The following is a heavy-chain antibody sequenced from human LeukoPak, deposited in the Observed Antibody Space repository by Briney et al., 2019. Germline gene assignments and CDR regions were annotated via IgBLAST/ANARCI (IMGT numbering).Heavy chain of an antibody. D-gene: IGHD3-22*01. CDR3: AEALTYYYDSSHGWVDAFDI. J-gene: IGHJ3*02. CDR1: GFTFSSYG. V-gene: IGHV3-30*18. CDR2: ISYDGSNK. Sequence: GRSLRLSCAASGFTFSSYGMHWVRQAPGKGLEWVAVISYDGSNKYYADSVRGRFTISRDNSKNTLYLQMNSLRAEDTAVYYCAEALTYYYDSSHGWVDAFDIWGQGTMVTVSS.